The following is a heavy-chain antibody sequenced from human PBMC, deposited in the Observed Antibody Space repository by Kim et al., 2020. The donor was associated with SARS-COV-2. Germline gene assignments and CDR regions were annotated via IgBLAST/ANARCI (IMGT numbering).Heavy chain of an antibody. CDR3: AKALPVAGNGGLLVDY. V-gene: IGHV3-23*01. CDR2: ISGSGGST. J-gene: IGHJ4*02. D-gene: IGHD6-19*01. CDR1: GFTFSSYA. Sequence: GGSLRLSCAASGFTFSSYAMSWVRQAPGKGLEWVSVISGSGGSTYYADSVKGRFTISRDNSKNTLYLQMNSLRAEDTAVYYCAKALPVAGNGGLLVDYWGQGTLVTVSS.